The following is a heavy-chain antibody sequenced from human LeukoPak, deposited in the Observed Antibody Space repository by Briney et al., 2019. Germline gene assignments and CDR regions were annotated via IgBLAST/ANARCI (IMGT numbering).Heavy chain of an antibody. CDR2: ISGSGGST. Sequence: GGSLRLSCAASGFTFSSYAMSWVRQAPGKGLEWVSAISGSGGSTYYADSVKGRFTISRDNSKNTLYLQMNSLRAEDTAVYYCAKVVDIVVVTAIFDYWGQGTLVTVSS. V-gene: IGHV3-23*01. CDR3: AKVVDIVVVTAIFDY. CDR1: GFTFSSYA. D-gene: IGHD2-21*02. J-gene: IGHJ4*02.